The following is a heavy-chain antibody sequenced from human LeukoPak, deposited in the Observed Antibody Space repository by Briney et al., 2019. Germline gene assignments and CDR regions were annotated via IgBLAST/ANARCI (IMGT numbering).Heavy chain of an antibody. J-gene: IGHJ4*03. Sequence: PGGSLRLSCAASGFTFDSYSLAWVRQAPGKGLEWVASIDSSALYSYYSDSVKGRFTISRDYARNSLYLQMDTLSVEDTAVYYCAKENRAEIDYWGQGTTVTVSS. V-gene: IGHV3-21*06. CDR2: IDSSALYS. D-gene: IGHD3-10*01. CDR3: AKENRAEIDY. CDR1: GFTFDSYS.